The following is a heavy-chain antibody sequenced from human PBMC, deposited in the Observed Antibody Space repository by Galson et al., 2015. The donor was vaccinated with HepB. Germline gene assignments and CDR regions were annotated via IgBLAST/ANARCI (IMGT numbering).Heavy chain of an antibody. J-gene: IGHJ4*02. D-gene: IGHD3-10*01. CDR1: GFTFTSYG. V-gene: IGHV3-30*18. Sequence: SLRLSCAASGFTFTSYGMHWVRQAPGKGLEWVAIISYDGSNKYYADSVKGRFTISRDNSKNTLFLQMNSLRAEDTAVYYCAKDPAPFLWFGELSSMYYFDYWGQGTPVTVSP. CDR2: ISYDGSNK. CDR3: AKDPAPFLWFGELSSMYYFDY.